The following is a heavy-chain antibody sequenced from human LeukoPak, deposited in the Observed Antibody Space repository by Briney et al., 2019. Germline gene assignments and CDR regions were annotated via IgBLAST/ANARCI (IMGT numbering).Heavy chain of an antibody. Sequence: PSETLSLTCTVSGNSISSYYWSWIRQPAGKGLEWIGRIYTSGSTNCNPSLKSRVTMSVDTSKNQFSLNLSSVTAADTAFYYCARETTGLARYFDYWGQGTLVTVSS. CDR2: IYTSGST. CDR3: ARETTGLARYFDY. J-gene: IGHJ4*02. D-gene: IGHD4-11*01. CDR1: GNSISSYY. V-gene: IGHV4-4*07.